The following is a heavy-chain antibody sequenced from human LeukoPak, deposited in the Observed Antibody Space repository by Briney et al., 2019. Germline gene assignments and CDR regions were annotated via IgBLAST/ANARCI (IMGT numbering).Heavy chain of an antibody. CDR2: INYSGST. V-gene: IGHV4-59*01. CDR1: GGSISSYY. CDR3: AGDSWVRGATYYYFDY. Sequence: SETLSLTCTVSGGSISSYYWSWIRQPPGKGLEMIGNINYSGSTNYNPSHKSRVTISVATSKNQFSLKLSSVTAADTAVYYCAGDSWVRGATYYYFDYWGQGTLVTVSS. J-gene: IGHJ4*02. D-gene: IGHD1-26*01.